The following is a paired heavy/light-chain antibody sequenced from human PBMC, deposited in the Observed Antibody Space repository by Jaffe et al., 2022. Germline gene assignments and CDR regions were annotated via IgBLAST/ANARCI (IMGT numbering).Heavy chain of an antibody. D-gene: IGHD3-22*01. Sequence: EVQLVESGGGLVQPGGSLRLSCAASGFTFVSYWMSWVRQTPGKGLEWVASINLDGSEKNFVDSVKGRFTISRDNAKDSLYLQMNSLRAEDTAVYYCARERQYVYDRTGYLDNWGQGVLVTVSS. J-gene: IGHJ4*02. V-gene: IGHV3-7*03. CDR3: ARERQYVYDRTGYLDN. CDR1: GFTFVSYW. CDR2: INLDGSEK.
Light chain of an antibody. Sequence: EIVLTQSPGTLSLSPGERATLSCRASQSVNSRYIAWYQQKPGQAPRLLIYGASTRATGVPDRFSGSGSGTDFTLTISRLEPEDFAVYFCQQFGTSPLTFGQGTKVEIK. CDR2: GAS. J-gene: IGKJ1*01. V-gene: IGKV3-20*01. CDR1: QSVNSRY. CDR3: QQFGTSPLT.